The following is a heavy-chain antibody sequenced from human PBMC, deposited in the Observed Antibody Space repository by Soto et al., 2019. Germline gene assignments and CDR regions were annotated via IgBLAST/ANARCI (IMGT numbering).Heavy chain of an antibody. CDR1: GGSVSSGSYY. J-gene: IGHJ4*02. Sequence: ASETLSLTCTVSGGSVSSGSYYWSWIRQPPGKGLEWIGYIYYSGSTNYNPSLKSRVTISVDTSKNQFSLKLSSVTAADTAVYYCARGRTFGGVIVIPTPYYFDYWGQGTLVTVSS. V-gene: IGHV4-61*01. CDR2: IYYSGST. CDR3: ARGRTFGGVIVIPTPYYFDY. D-gene: IGHD3-16*02.